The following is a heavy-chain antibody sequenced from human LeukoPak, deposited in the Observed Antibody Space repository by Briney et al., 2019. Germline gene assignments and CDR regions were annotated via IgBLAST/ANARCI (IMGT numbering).Heavy chain of an antibody. J-gene: IGHJ4*02. CDR3: ARVSYYDSSGYYSPYAGPEFDF. D-gene: IGHD3-22*01. CDR1: GGSISSHY. CDR2: IYYSGST. V-gene: IGHV4-59*11. Sequence: PSETLSLTCTVSGGSISSHYWSWIRQPPGKGLEGMGYIYYSGSTNYNPSLKSRVTISVDTSKNQFSLKLSSVTAADTAVYYCARVSYYDSSGYYSPYAGPEFDFWGQGTLVTVSS.